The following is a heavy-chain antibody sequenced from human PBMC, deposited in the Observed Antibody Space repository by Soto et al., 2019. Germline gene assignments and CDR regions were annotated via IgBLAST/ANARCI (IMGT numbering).Heavy chain of an antibody. D-gene: IGHD1-1*01. V-gene: IGHV4-34*01. CDR1: GGSVNSGNDY. CDR2: ISRSGGT. J-gene: IGHJ3*02. CDR3: ARVERGTATTVVDAFDI. Sequence: QVQLQQWGAGLLKPSETLSLTCAVFGGSVNSGNDYWSWIRQPPGKGLEWIGEISRSGGTHFNPALKSRVTLSVDTSKNQFSLKMSSVTAADTALYYCARVERGTATTVVDAFDIGGPGTMVTVSS.